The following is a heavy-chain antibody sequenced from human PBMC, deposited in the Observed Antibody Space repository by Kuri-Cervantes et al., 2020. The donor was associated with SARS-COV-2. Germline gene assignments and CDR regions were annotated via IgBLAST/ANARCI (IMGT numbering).Heavy chain of an antibody. Sequence: SETLCLTCTVSGGSISSYYWSWIRQPPGKGLEWIGYIYYSGSTNYNPSLKSRVTISVDTSKNQFSLKLSSVTAADTAVYYCARAGEWLFGDAFDIWGQGKMVTVSS. V-gene: IGHV4-59*01. CDR1: GGSISSYY. J-gene: IGHJ3*02. CDR3: ARAGEWLFGDAFDI. D-gene: IGHD3-3*01. CDR2: IYYSGST.